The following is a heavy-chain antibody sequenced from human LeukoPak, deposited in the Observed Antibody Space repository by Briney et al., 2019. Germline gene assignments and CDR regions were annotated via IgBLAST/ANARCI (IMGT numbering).Heavy chain of an antibody. CDR2: IYYSGST. V-gene: IGHV4-39*07. J-gene: IGHJ5*02. Sequence: PSETLSLTCTVSGGSISSSSYYWGWIRQPPGKGLEWIGSIYYSGSTYYNPSLKSRVTISVDTSKNQFSLKLSSVTAADTAVYYCARVPTVYDSSGGDSWGQGTLVTVSS. CDR3: ARVPTVYDSSGGDS. CDR1: GGSISSSSYY. D-gene: IGHD3-22*01.